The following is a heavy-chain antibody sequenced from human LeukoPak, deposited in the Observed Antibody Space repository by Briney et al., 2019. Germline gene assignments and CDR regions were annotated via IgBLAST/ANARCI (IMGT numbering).Heavy chain of an antibody. CDR3: AKWSLTTWGYFDY. J-gene: IGHJ4*02. Sequence: PGGSLRLSCAASGFTFSSYAMHWVRQALGKGLEWVALISYDGTNKYYADSVKGRFTISRDNSKNTLSLQMNSLRAEDTAVYYCAKWSLTTWGYFDYWGQGTLVTVSS. CDR2: ISYDGTNK. V-gene: IGHV3-30-3*02. CDR1: GFTFSSYA. D-gene: IGHD1-14*01.